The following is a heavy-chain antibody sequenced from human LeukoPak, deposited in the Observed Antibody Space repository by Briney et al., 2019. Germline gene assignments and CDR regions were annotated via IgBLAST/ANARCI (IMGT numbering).Heavy chain of an antibody. J-gene: IGHJ6*02. V-gene: IGHV4-4*07. D-gene: IGHD6-13*01. Sequence: SETLSLTCTVSGGSISSYYWSWVRQSAGKGLEWIGRIYTSGRTNYNPSLRSQVTISEDTSKNQFSLRLTSVTAADTAVYYCARDWTGYSRPSGMDVWGQGTTVTVSS. CDR1: GGSISSYY. CDR2: IYTSGRT. CDR3: ARDWTGYSRPSGMDV.